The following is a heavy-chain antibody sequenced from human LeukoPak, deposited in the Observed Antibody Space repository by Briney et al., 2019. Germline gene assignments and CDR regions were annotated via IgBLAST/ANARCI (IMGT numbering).Heavy chain of an antibody. J-gene: IGHJ6*02. CDR2: ISGSGGST. D-gene: IGHD3-9*01. CDR3: ARDGGYDIPLGRYYYYGMDV. CDR1: GFTFSSYA. Sequence: GGSLRLSCAASGFTFSSYAMSWVRQAPGKGLEWVSAISGSGGSTYYADSVKGRFTISRDNSKNTLYLQMNSLRAEDTAVYYCARDGGYDIPLGRYYYYGMDVWGQGTTVTVSS. V-gene: IGHV3-23*01.